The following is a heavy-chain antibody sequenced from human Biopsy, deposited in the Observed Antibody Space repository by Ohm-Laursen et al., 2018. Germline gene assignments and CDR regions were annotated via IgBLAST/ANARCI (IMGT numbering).Heavy chain of an antibody. CDR1: GFTFTTYG. CDR2: ISYDGSSE. Sequence: SLRLSCAASGFTFTTYGMHWVRQAPGKGLEWVALISYDGSSEEYADSVKGRFTISRDNSKNTVSLRMNSLRAEDTAVYYCAKPADSYGSEFYFDYWGQGTLVTVSS. CDR3: AKPADSYGSEFYFDY. D-gene: IGHD4-17*01. J-gene: IGHJ4*02. V-gene: IGHV3-30*18.